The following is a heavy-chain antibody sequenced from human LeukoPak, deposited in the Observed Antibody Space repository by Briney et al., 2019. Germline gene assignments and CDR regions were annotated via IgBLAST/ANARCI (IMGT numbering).Heavy chain of an antibody. Sequence: GGSLRLSCAASGFTFSSYSMNWVRQAPGKGLEWVSSISSSSSYIYYADSVKGRFTISRDNAKNSLYLQMSSLRAEDTAVYYCARLIPRSQTPAVAGTWDSYWGQGTLVTVSS. CDR1: GFTFSSYS. J-gene: IGHJ4*02. CDR3: ARLIPRSQTPAVAGTWDSY. V-gene: IGHV3-21*01. CDR2: ISSSSSYI. D-gene: IGHD6-19*01.